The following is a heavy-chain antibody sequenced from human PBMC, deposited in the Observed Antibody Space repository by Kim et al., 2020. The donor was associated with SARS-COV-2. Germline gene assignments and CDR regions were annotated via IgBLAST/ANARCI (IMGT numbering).Heavy chain of an antibody. J-gene: IGHJ5*02. Sequence: SETLSLTCTVSGGSISSSSYYWGWIRQPPGKGLEWIGSIYYSGSTYYNPSLKSRVTISVDTSKNQFSLKLSSVTAADTAVYYCARPDSSGYYYRAWGQGTLVTVSS. CDR2: IYYSGST. D-gene: IGHD3-22*01. CDR3: ARPDSSGYYYRA. V-gene: IGHV4-39*01. CDR1: GGSISSSSYY.